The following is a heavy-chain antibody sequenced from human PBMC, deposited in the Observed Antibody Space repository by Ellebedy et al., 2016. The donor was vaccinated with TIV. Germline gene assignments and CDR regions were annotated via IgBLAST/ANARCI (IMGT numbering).Heavy chain of an antibody. J-gene: IGHJ4*02. V-gene: IGHV3-53*01. CDR2: IYSGGST. CDR3: ARDLAGYDSSGDDY. CDR1: GFTVSSNY. D-gene: IGHD3-22*01. Sequence: GGSLRLSXAASGFTVSSNYMSWVRQAPGKGLEWVSVIYSGGSTYYADSVKGRFTISRDNSKNTLYLQMNSLRAEDTAVYYCARDLAGYDSSGDDYWGQGTLVTVSS.